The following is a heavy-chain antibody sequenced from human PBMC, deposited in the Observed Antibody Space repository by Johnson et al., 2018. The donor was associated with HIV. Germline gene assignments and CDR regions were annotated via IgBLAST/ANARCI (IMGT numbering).Heavy chain of an antibody. CDR1: GFTFSNYA. V-gene: IGHV3-30*04. CDR3: ARGYCSGGSCYSEYAFDI. CDR2: ISYDGSNK. D-gene: IGHD2-15*01. Sequence: QVQLVESGGGLVQPGGSLRLSCAASGFTFSNYAMYWVRQVPGKGLEWVAVISYDGSNKYYADSVEGRFPISRDNSKNTLYLQMNSLRAEDTAVYYCARGYCSGGSCYSEYAFDIWGQGTMVTVSS. J-gene: IGHJ3*02.